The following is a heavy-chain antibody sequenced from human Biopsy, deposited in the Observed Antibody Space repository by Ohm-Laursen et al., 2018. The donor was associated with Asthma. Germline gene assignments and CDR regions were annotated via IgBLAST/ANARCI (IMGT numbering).Heavy chain of an antibody. CDR3: ARIPRRSGSYFVDY. V-gene: IGHV4-30-4*01. CDR2: IHYSGST. CDR1: GASIKTDDHY. J-gene: IGHJ4*02. Sequence: TLSLTCPVSGASIKTDDHYWSWLRQPPGKGLEWFGFIHYSGSTSYNPSLKGGVTISVDTSKNQFSLRLSSVTAADTAMYYCARIPRRSGSYFVDYWGQGTLVTVSS. D-gene: IGHD3-22*01.